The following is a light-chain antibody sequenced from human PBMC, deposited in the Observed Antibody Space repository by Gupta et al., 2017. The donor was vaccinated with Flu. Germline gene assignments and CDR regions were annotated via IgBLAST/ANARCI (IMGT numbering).Light chain of an antibody. V-gene: IGLV3-25*02. CDR2: KDN. CDR1: ALPNQY. Sequence: SSELTQPPAVSVSPGQTARITCSGDALPNQYAYWYRQKPGQAPVMVIYKDNERPSGIPERFSGSSSGTAVTLTISGVQAEDEADYYCQSGDSSATYGVVFGGGTKLTVL. CDR3: QSGDSSATYGVV. J-gene: IGLJ2*01.